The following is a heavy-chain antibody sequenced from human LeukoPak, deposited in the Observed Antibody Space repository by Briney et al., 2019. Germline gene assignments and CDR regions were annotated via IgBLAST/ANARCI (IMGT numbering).Heavy chain of an antibody. D-gene: IGHD2-21*01. CDR2: ITTSGST. Sequence: GGSLSLSCEAPGLTASPNANNAMSWVRPPQGKGLEWVSGITTSGSTYYADSVKGRFTISRENSNNTLYLHMDSLRAEDTAVYYCAKAPVWNYYYGLDVWGQGTTVTVSS. CDR1: GLTASPNA. V-gene: IGHV3-23*01. J-gene: IGHJ6*02. CDR3: AKAPVWNYYYGLDV.